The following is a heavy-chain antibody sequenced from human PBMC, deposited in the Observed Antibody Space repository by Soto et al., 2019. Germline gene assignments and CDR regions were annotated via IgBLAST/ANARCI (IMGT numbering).Heavy chain of an antibody. Sequence: SETLSLTCTVSGGSISSYYWSWIRQPPGKGLEWIGYIYYSGSTNYNPSLKSRVTISVDTSKNQFSLKLSSVTAADTAVYYCARGAVAARVGGGGSGWFDPWGQGTLVTVSS. J-gene: IGHJ5*02. CDR2: IYYSGST. V-gene: IGHV4-59*01. CDR1: GGSISSYY. CDR3: ARGAVAARVGGGGSGWFDP. D-gene: IGHD6-6*01.